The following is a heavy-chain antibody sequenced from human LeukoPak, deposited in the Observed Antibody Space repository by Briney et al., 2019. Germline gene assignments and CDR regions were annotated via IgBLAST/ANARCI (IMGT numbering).Heavy chain of an antibody. D-gene: IGHD6-13*01. Sequence: ASVKVSCKASGYTFTGYYMHWVRQAPGQGLEWMGWISAYNGNTNYAQKLQGRVTMTTDTSTSTAYMELRSLRSDDTAVYYCARSERDSSSWYGGYYFDYWGQGTLVTVSS. V-gene: IGHV1-18*04. J-gene: IGHJ4*02. CDR2: ISAYNGNT. CDR1: GYTFTGYY. CDR3: ARSERDSSSWYGGYYFDY.